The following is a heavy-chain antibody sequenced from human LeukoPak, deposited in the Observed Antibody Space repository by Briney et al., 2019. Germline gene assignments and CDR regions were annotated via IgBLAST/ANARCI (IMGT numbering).Heavy chain of an antibody. CDR2: IYYSGST. CDR3: ARGSGRPFDY. V-gene: IGHV4-39*07. CDR1: GGSISSSSYY. J-gene: IGHJ4*02. D-gene: IGHD3-3*01. Sequence: KPSETLSLTCTVSGGSISSSSYYWGWIRQPPGKGLEWIGSIYYSGSTYYNPSLKSRVTISVDRSKNQFSLKLSSVTAADTAVYYCARGSGRPFDYWGQGTLVTVSS.